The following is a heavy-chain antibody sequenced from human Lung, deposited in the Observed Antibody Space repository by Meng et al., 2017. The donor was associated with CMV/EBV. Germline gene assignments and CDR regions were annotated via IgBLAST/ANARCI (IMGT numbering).Heavy chain of an antibody. CDR3: AKDGWGKATSRIDD. CDR2: IRYDGSNK. V-gene: IGHV3-30*02. CDR1: GFIFSSYG. Sequence: GESLKISCAASGFIFSSYGMHWVRQAPGKGLEWVAFIRYDGSNKYYADSVKGRFTISRDNSKNTLYLQMNSLRAEDTAVYYCAKDGWGKATSRIDDWGQGXLVTVSS. J-gene: IGHJ4*02. D-gene: IGHD6-19*01.